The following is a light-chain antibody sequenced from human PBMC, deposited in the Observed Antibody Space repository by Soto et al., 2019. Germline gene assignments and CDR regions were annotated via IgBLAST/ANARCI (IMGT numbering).Light chain of an antibody. V-gene: IGLV2-14*03. CDR2: DVT. CDR3: SSYATSSTLV. J-gene: IGLJ3*02. Sequence: QSALTQPASVSGSPGQSITISCSGTSSDVGAYHYVSWYQQLPDKAPQLMFYDVTYRPWGVSHRFSGTKSGNTASLTISGLQAEDEADYFCSSYATSSTLVFGGGTKLTVL. CDR1: SSDVGAYHY.